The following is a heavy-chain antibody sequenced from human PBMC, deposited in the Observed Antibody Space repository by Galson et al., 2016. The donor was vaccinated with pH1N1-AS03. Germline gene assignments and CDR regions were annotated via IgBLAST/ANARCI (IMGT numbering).Heavy chain of an antibody. CDR2: IIIGRGLPP. CDR3: ARRPTGIDY. D-gene: IGHD3-10*01. V-gene: IGHV4-34*12. Sequence: SETLSLTCTVSRGSFGGAYWTWIRQPPGKGLEWIREIIIGRGLPPTYTPSLKRRVTISIDTSRGELSLKLRSVTAADTGVYYCARRPTGIDYWGQGVQVTVSS. J-gene: IGHJ4*02. CDR1: RGSFGGAY.